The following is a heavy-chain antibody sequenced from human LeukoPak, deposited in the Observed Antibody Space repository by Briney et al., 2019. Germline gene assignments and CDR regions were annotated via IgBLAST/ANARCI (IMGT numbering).Heavy chain of an antibody. V-gene: IGHV4-38-2*02. CDR2: IYHSGST. J-gene: IGHJ6*04. D-gene: IGHD6-13*01. Sequence: SETLSLTCAVSGYSISSGYYWGWIRQPPGKGLEWIGSIYHSGSTLYNPSLKSRVTISVDTSKTQFSLNLSSVTAADTAVYYCARDMGSSSGGGSGMDVWGKGTTVTVSS. CDR3: ARDMGSSSGGGSGMDV. CDR1: GYSISSGYY.